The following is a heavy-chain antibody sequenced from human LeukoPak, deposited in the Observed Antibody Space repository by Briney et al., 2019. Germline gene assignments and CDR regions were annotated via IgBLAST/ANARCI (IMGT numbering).Heavy chain of an antibody. J-gene: IGHJ6*03. CDR1: GGSISGYY. Sequence: SETLSLTCTVSGGSISGYYWSWIRQPPGKGLEWIGYIYYSGSTNYNPSLKSRVTISVDTSKNQFSLKLSSVTAADTAVYYCARAPRYYYYYYMDVWGKGTTVTVSS. CDR3: ARAPRYYYYYYMDV. V-gene: IGHV4-59*01. CDR2: IYYSGST.